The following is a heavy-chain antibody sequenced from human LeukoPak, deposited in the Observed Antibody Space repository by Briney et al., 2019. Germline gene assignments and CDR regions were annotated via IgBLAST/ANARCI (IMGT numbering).Heavy chain of an antibody. CDR2: INDGGNT. CDR1: GGSFRAYF. Sequence: SETLSLTCAAYGGSFRAYFWSWIRQPPEKGLEWIGEINDGGNTDYNPSLKSRVIISIDTSKNQFSLKLSSVTAADTAVYYCARGEYYFDYWGQGTLVTVSS. J-gene: IGHJ4*02. CDR3: ARGEYYFDY. V-gene: IGHV4-34*01.